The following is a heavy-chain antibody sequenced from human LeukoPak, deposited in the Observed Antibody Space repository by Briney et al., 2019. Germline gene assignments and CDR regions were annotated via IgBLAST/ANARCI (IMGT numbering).Heavy chain of an antibody. Sequence: PSETLSLTCSVSGGSISSSSYYWSWIRQPPGKGLEWIGYIYYSGSTNYNPSLKSRVTISVDTSENQFSLKLSSVTAADTAVYYCAREGYGSGNYYRIFDYWGQGTLVTVSS. CDR1: GGSISSSSYY. J-gene: IGHJ4*02. V-gene: IGHV4-61*01. D-gene: IGHD3-10*01. CDR3: AREGYGSGNYYRIFDY. CDR2: IYYSGST.